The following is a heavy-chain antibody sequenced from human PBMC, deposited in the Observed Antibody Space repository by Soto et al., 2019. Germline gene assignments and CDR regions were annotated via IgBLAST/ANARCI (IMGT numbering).Heavy chain of an antibody. J-gene: IGHJ5*02. Sequence: PSVPLSLTCTVAGASLVNTNYYWIWIRQPPGKGLEWIGYIYYGGITYYNPSLKSRLTMSRDTSKNQFSLRLTSVTAADTAVYFCAREIESYHSDGYYSYCFDTRGQGTQGTVSS. D-gene: IGHD3-22*01. CDR2: IYYGGIT. CDR1: GASLVNTNYY. V-gene: IGHV4-30-4*01. CDR3: AREIESYHSDGYYSYCFDT.